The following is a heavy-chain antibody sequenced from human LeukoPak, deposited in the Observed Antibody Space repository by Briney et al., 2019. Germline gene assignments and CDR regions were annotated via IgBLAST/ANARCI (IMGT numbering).Heavy chain of an antibody. J-gene: IGHJ4*02. Sequence: GGSLRLSCAASGFTFSSYAMSWVRQAPGEGLEWVSAISDSGSSTYYADSVKGRFTISRDNSMNTLYLQMNSLRAEDTAVYYCAQPLPRSPETAAARAFGNWGQGSLVTVSS. D-gene: IGHD6-13*01. CDR2: ISDSGSST. V-gene: IGHV3-23*01. CDR1: GFTFSSYA. CDR3: AQPLPRSPETAAARAFGN.